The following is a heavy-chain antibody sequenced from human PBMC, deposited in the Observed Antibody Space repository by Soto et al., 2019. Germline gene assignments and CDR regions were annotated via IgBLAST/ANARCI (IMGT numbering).Heavy chain of an antibody. CDR2: INACNGDT. Sequence: ASVKVFCKAFGYTFTDYAIHWVRQAPPQRLECLGWINACNGDTIYSQKFQGRVTIIRDTSASTACMDLSSLRSEDTAVYYCARDLRGYTFGYVPYYYGMDVWGQGTTVTVSS. D-gene: IGHD5-18*01. V-gene: IGHV1-3*01. CDR3: ARDLRGYTFGYVPYYYGMDV. CDR1: GYTFTDYA. J-gene: IGHJ6*02.